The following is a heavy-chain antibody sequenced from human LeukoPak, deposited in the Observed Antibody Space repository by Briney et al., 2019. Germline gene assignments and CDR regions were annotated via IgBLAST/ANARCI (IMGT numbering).Heavy chain of an antibody. D-gene: IGHD7-27*01. CDR2: IYTSGST. CDR3: SGNWGLSRVY. Sequence: SETLSLTCTVSGGSISSYYWGWIRQPAGKGLEWIGHIYTSGSTSYNPSLKSRVTMSVDTSKNQFSLKLSSVTAADTAVYYCSGNWGLSRVYWGQGTLVTVSS. CDR1: GGSISSYY. V-gene: IGHV4-4*07. J-gene: IGHJ4*02.